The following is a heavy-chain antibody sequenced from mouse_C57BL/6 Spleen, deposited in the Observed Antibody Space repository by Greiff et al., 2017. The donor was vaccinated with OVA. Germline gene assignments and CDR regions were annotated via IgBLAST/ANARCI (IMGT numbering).Heavy chain of an antibody. CDR2: IDPETGGT. D-gene: IGHD4-1*01. CDR1: GYTFTDYE. CDR3: TRWTGTNWYFDV. V-gene: IGHV1-15*01. Sequence: LVESGAELVRPGASVTLSCKASGYTFTDYEMHWVKQTPVHGLEWIGAIDPETGGTAYNQKFKGKAILTADKSSSTAYMELRSLTSEDSAVYYCTRWTGTNWYFDVWGTGTTVTVSS. J-gene: IGHJ1*03.